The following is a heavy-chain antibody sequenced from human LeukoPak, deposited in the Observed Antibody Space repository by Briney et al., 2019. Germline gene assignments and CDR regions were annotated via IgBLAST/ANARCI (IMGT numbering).Heavy chain of an antibody. D-gene: IGHD1-26*01. J-gene: IGHJ4*02. CDR2: INPNSGGT. CDR1: GYTFTGCY. V-gene: IGHV1-2*02. Sequence: ASVKVSCKASGYTFTGCYMHWVRQAPGQGLEWMGWINPNSGGTNYAQKFQGRVTMTRDTSISTAYMELSRLRSDDTAVYYCARESQWELPHDYWGQGTLVTVSS. CDR3: ARESQWELPHDY.